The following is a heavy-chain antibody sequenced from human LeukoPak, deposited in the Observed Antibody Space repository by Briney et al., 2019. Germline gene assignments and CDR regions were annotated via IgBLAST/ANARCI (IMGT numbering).Heavy chain of an antibody. D-gene: IGHD5-24*01. J-gene: IGHJ4*02. V-gene: IGHV3-7*01. Sequence: GGSLRLSCAASGFTFSNYWLSWVRQAPGKGLEWVANIKTDGTKQYYVDSVKGRFTISRDNAKNSLYLQMNSLRAEDTGVYYCARDGIDGFTDYWGQGTLVTVSS. CDR1: GFTFSNYW. CDR2: IKTDGTKQ. CDR3: ARDGIDGFTDY.